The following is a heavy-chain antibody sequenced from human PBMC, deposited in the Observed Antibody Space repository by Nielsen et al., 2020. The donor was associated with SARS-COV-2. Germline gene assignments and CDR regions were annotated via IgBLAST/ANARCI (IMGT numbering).Heavy chain of an antibody. D-gene: IGHD6-6*01. Sequence: GESLKISCKGSGYSFTSYWIGWVRQMPGKGLEWMGIIYPGDSDTRYSPSFQGQVTISADKSISTAYLQWSSLKASDTAMYYCARLYSSSSEPLYYYYYGMDVWGQGTTVTVSS. CDR2: IYPGDSDT. CDR1: GYSFTSYW. CDR3: ARLYSSSSEPLYYYYYGMDV. J-gene: IGHJ6*02. V-gene: IGHV5-51*01.